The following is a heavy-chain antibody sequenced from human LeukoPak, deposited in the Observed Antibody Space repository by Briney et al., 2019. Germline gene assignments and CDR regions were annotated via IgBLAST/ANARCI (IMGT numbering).Heavy chain of an antibody. D-gene: IGHD4-17*01. J-gene: IGHJ4*02. CDR3: ARAGPAVTSVDY. CDR1: GGSINSGNYY. Sequence: SETLSLTCTVSGGSINSGNYYWSWIRQPAGKGLEWIGRIYTSGSTNYSPSLKSRVIMSADTSKNQFSLKLSSVTAADTAVYYCARAGPAVTSVDYWGQGTLVTVSS. CDR2: IYTSGST. V-gene: IGHV4-61*02.